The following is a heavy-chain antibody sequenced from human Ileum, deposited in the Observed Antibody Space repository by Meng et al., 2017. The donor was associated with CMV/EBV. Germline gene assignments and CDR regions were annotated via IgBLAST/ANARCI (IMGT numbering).Heavy chain of an antibody. CDR3: ARGFSNGYQPFVY. V-gene: IGHV1-69*12. Sequence: VQLLQSGAEVKKPGSSVKVSCTSSGGSVNNYAINWVRQAPGQGLEWMGGIIAIFRTPKYAQKFQDRLTITADGPTGTTSMELSSLTSDDTAIYYCARGFSNGYQPFVYWGQGTLVTVSS. CDR1: GGSVNNYA. CDR2: IIAIFRTP. J-gene: IGHJ4*02. D-gene: IGHD2-2*01.